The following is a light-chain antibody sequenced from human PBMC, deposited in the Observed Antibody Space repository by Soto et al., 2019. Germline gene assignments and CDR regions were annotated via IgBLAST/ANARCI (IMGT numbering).Light chain of an antibody. CDR2: DVT. Sequence: QSALTQPASVSGSPGQSITISCTGTSSDVGGYDYVSWYQQHPDKAPKLMIYDVTNRPSGVSNRFSGSKSGNTAFLTISGLQAEDEADYYCSSYTTSTTGVFGTGTKLTVL. CDR3: SSYTTSTTGV. J-gene: IGLJ1*01. V-gene: IGLV2-14*03. CDR1: SSDVGGYDY.